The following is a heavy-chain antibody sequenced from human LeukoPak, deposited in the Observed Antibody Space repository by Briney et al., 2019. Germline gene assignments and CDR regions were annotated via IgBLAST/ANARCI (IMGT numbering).Heavy chain of an antibody. J-gene: IGHJ3*02. CDR3: ARGEIGMYYRFLISYYRARGGDFDI. V-gene: IGHV4-34*01. D-gene: IGHD3-3*01. CDR1: GVSFSGYY. Sequence: KPSETLSLTCVGYGVSFSGYYWSCVRQPPGRGLEWIGEINHSGSTNYNPSLKSRVTISVDTSKNQFSLKLSSVTAADTAVYYWARGEIGMYYRFLISYYRARGGDFDIWGQGTMVTVSS. CDR2: INHSGST.